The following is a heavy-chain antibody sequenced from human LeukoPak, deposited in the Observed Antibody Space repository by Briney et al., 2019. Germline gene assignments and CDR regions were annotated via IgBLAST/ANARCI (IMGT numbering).Heavy chain of an antibody. D-gene: IGHD1-26*01. CDR2: IIPISGTT. CDR3: ARKLRLGGNWFDP. V-gene: IGHV1-69*13. Sequence: GASVKVSCKTSGGTFTSYAITWVRHAPGQGLEWMGKIIPISGTTNYAQKFQGRVTFTADESTSTAYMELSSLRSEDTALYYCARKLRLGGNWFDPWGQGTLVTVSS. CDR1: GGTFTSYA. J-gene: IGHJ5*02.